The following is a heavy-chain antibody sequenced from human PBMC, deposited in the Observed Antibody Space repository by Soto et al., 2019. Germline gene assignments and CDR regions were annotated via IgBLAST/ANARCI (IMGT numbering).Heavy chain of an antibody. J-gene: IGHJ5*02. CDR1: GYTLTELS. CDR2: FDPEDGET. V-gene: IGHV1-24*01. CDR3: ATDSAYYYGSGRFDP. Sequence: ASVKVSCKVSGYTLTELSMHWVRQAPGKGLEWMGGFDPEDGETIYAQKFQGRVTMTEDTSTDTAYMELSSLGSEDTAVYYCATDSAYYYGSGRFDPWGQGTLVTVPQ. D-gene: IGHD3-10*01.